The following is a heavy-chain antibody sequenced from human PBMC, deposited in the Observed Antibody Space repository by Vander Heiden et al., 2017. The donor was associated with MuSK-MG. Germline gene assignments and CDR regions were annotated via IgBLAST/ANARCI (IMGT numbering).Heavy chain of an antibody. J-gene: IGHJ6*03. V-gene: IGHV1-69*04. CDR1: GGTFSSYA. CDR2: IIPILGIA. CDR3: ARGGVWSGYRLAQVNYYYMDV. D-gene: IGHD3-3*01. Sequence: QVQLVQSGAEVKKPGSSVKVSCKASGGTFSSYAISWVRQAPGQGLEWMGGIIPILGIANYAQKFQGRVTITADKSTSTAYMELSSLRSEDTAVYYCARGGVWSGYRLAQVNYYYMDVWGKGTTVTVSS.